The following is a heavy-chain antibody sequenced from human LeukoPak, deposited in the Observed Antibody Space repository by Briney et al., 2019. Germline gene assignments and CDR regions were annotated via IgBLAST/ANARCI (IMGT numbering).Heavy chain of an antibody. D-gene: IGHD2-2*01. CDR1: GFTFSSYG. Sequence: GGSLRLSCAASGFTFSSYGMHWVRQAPGKGLEWVAVISYDGSNKYYADSVKGRFTISRDNSKNTLYLQMNSLGAEDTAVYYCAKGFYIVVVPAAHPYFDYWGQGALVTVSS. J-gene: IGHJ4*02. CDR2: ISYDGSNK. CDR3: AKGFYIVVVPAAHPYFDY. V-gene: IGHV3-30*18.